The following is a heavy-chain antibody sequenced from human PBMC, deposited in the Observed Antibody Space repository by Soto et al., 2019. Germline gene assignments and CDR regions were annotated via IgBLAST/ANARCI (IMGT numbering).Heavy chain of an antibody. V-gene: IGHV1-69*13. CDR1: GGTFSSYA. Sequence: SVKVSCKASGGTFSSYAISWVRQAPGQGLEWMGGIIPIFGTANYAQKFQGRVTITADESTSTAYMELSSLRSEDTAVYYCASPNCTNGVCYEDAFDIWGQGTMVTVSS. CDR3: ASPNCTNGVCYEDAFDI. J-gene: IGHJ3*02. D-gene: IGHD2-8*01. CDR2: IIPIFGTA.